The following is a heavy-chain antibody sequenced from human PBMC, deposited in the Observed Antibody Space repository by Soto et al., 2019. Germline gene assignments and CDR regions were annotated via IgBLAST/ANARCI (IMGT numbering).Heavy chain of an antibody. Sequence: EVQLVESGGGLVQPGGSLRLACAASGFTFSSYSMNWVRQAPGKGLEWVSYISSSSSIIYYADSVKGRFTISRDNAKNSLYLQMNSLRAEDTAVYYCARHPERIAQIGWFDLWGQGTLVTVSS. CDR3: ARHPERIAQIGWFDL. CDR2: ISSSSSII. CDR1: GFTFSSYS. V-gene: IGHV3-48*01. J-gene: IGHJ5*02. D-gene: IGHD6-13*01.